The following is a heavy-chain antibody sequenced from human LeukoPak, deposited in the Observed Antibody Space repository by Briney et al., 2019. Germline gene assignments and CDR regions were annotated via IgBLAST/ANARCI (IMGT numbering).Heavy chain of an antibody. D-gene: IGHD1-14*01. J-gene: IGHJ4*02. Sequence: SETLSLSCTVSGGSITSYYWSWIRQPPGNGLEWIGYIDYSGSTNYNPSLKSRVTISIDTSMHQFSLRLSSVTAADTAVYYCARDSLYNIDYWGQGTLVTVSS. V-gene: IGHV4-59*01. CDR1: GGSITSYY. CDR3: ARDSLYNIDY. CDR2: IDYSGST.